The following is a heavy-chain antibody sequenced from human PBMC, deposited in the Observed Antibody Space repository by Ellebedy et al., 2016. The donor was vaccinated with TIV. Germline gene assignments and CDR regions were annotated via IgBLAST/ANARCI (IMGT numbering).Heavy chain of an antibody. Sequence: GESLKISXAASGFTFSSYWMSWVRQAPGKGLEWVANIKQDGSEKYYVDSVKGRFTISRDNAKNSLYLQMNSLRAEDTAVYYCARGGIAARPPTFDYWGQGTLVTVSS. CDR3: ARGGIAARPPTFDY. CDR2: IKQDGSEK. CDR1: GFTFSSYW. V-gene: IGHV3-7*01. D-gene: IGHD6-6*01. J-gene: IGHJ4*02.